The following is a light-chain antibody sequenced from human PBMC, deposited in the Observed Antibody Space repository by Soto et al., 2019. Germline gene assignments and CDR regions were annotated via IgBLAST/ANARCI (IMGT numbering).Light chain of an antibody. Sequence: DIQMTQSPSSLSASVGDRVTITFRASQTISTYLNWYQQKPGKAPKVLIYGASSLQSGVPTRFSGSGSGTDFTLTISSLQPEDFATYYCQQFNNYPLTFGQGTRLEIK. CDR2: GAS. V-gene: IGKV1-39*01. J-gene: IGKJ5*01. CDR3: QQFNNYPLT. CDR1: QTISTY.